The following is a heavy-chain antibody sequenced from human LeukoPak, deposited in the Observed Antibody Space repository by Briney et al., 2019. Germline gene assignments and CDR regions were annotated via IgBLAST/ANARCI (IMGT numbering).Heavy chain of an antibody. D-gene: IGHD1-26*01. J-gene: IGHJ4*02. CDR2: IRSKVDSYTT. V-gene: IGHV3-72*01. Sequence: PGGSLRLSCAASGLTFSDHHMDWVRQAPGKGLEWVGRIRSKVDSYTTEYAASVKGRFTISRDNSKNTLYLQMNSLRAEDTAVYYCAREGGGSFGRSYYFDYWGQGTLVTVSS. CDR3: AREGGGSFGRSYYFDY. CDR1: GLTFSDHH.